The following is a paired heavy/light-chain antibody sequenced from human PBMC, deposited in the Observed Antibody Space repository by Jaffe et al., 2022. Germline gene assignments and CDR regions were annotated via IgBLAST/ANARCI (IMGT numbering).Heavy chain of an antibody. CDR2: IYPGDSDT. V-gene: IGHV5-51*03. J-gene: IGHJ4*02. CDR3: ARRLGYCSGGSCYVDY. D-gene: IGHD2-15*01. CDR1: GYSFTSYW. Sequence: EVQLVQSGAEVKKPGESLKISCKGSGYSFTSYWIGWVRQMPGKGLEWMGIIYPGDSDTRYSPSFQGQVTISADKSISTAYLQWSSLKASDTAMYYCARRLGYCSGGSCYVDYWGQGTLVTVSS.
Light chain of an antibody. CDR3: QQYNSYPDT. CDR1: QGISNY. Sequence: DIQMTQSPSSLSASVGDRVTITCRASQGISNYLAWFQQKPGKAPKSLIYAASSLQSGVPSKFSGSGSGTDFTLTISSLQPEDFATYYCQQYNSYPDTFGQGTKLEIK. CDR2: AAS. J-gene: IGKJ2*01. V-gene: IGKV1-16*02.